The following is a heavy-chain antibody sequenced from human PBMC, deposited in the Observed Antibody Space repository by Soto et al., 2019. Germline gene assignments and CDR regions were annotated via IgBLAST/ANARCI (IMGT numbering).Heavy chain of an antibody. CDR3: AGDAGFTVY. Sequence: QVQLVESGGGVVQPGRSLRLSCAASGFTFSSYRMYGVRQAPGKGLEWVAVIWYDGNNKYYEDSVKGRFTISRDNSKNTLYLQMNSLRAEDTAVDYCAGDAGFTVYWGQGTLVTVSS. CDR2: IWYDGNNK. CDR1: GFTFSSYR. J-gene: IGHJ4*02. D-gene: IGHD2-15*01. V-gene: IGHV3-33*01.